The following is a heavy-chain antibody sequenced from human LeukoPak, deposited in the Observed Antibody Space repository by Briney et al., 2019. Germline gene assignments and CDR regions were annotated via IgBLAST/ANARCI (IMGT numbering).Heavy chain of an antibody. CDR1: GYTFTGYY. V-gene: IGHV1-2*02. Sequence: ASVKVSCKASGYTFTGYYMHWVRQAPGQGLEWMGWINPNSGGTNYAQKFQGRVTMTRDTSISTAYMELSRLRPDDTAVYYCARDGGARYSYGYDYFDYWGQGTLVTVSS. D-gene: IGHD5-18*01. CDR3: ARDGGARYSYGYDYFDY. J-gene: IGHJ4*02. CDR2: INPNSGGT.